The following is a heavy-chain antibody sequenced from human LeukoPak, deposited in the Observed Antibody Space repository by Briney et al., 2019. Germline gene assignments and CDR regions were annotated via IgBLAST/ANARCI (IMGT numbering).Heavy chain of an antibody. J-gene: IGHJ4*02. V-gene: IGHV4-4*07. D-gene: IGHD6-19*01. CDR2: IYTSGSP. Sequence: SETLSLTCTVSGDSLSSYYWNWIRQPAGKALQWIGRIYTSGSPNYNPSLKSRVTMSVDTSKDQFSLKLTSVTAADTAVYYCARDSGSGGWLIDYWGQGTLVTVSS. CDR1: GDSLSSYY. CDR3: ARDSGSGGWLIDY.